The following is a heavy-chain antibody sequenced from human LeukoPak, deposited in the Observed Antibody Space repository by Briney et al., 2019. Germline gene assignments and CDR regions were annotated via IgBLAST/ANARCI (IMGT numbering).Heavy chain of an antibody. V-gene: IGHV3-53*01. D-gene: IGHD3-22*01. CDR2: IYGGGST. CDR1: GFTVSSNY. CDR3: TTPFLPPTPITMIVADYEASDY. Sequence: PGGSLRLSCAASGFTVSSNYMSWVRQAPGKGLEWVSVIYGGGSTYYADAVKGRFTISRGTFKNTVNLQMNSLRAEDTAVYYCTTPFLPPTPITMIVADYEASDYWGQGTLVTVSS. J-gene: IGHJ4*02.